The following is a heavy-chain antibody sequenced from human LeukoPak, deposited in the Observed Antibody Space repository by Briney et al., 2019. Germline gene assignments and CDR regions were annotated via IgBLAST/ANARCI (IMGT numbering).Heavy chain of an antibody. CDR2: IYSGGST. V-gene: IGHV3-66*02. Sequence: GGSLRLSCAASGFTVSSNYMSWVRQAPGKGLEWVSVIYSGGSTYYADSVKGRFTISRNNSKNTLYLQMNSLRAEDTAVYYCARDWRGGSNKYYYGMDVWGKGTTVTVSS. CDR1: GFTVSSNY. J-gene: IGHJ6*04. D-gene: IGHD3-10*01. CDR3: ARDWRGGSNKYYYGMDV.